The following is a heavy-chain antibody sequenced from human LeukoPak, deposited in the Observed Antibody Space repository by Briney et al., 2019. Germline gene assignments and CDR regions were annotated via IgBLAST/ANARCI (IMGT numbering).Heavy chain of an antibody. CDR2: INPNSGGT. Sequence: ASVKVSCKASGYTFTGYYMHWVRQAPGQGLEWMGRINPNSGGTNYAQKFQGRVTMTRDTSISTAYMELSSLRSEDTAVYYCARVPLSPYYDSSGYLDYWGQGTLVTVSS. CDR3: ARVPLSPYYDSSGYLDY. J-gene: IGHJ4*02. V-gene: IGHV1-2*06. D-gene: IGHD3-22*01. CDR1: GYTFTGYY.